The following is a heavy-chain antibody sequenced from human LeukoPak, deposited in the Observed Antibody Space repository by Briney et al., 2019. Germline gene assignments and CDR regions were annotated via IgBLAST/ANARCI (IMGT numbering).Heavy chain of an antibody. CDR1: GFTFSTSW. J-gene: IGHJ4*02. CDR3: ARDRAYKSFDY. V-gene: IGHV3-7*01. Sequence: GGSLRLSCAASGFTFSTSWMDWVRQAPGKGLEWVANINPDGSEKHSVDSVKGRFTISRDNAKNSLYLQMNSLRAEDTAVYYCARDRAYKSFDYWGQGTLVTVSS. D-gene: IGHD3-16*01. CDR2: INPDGSEK.